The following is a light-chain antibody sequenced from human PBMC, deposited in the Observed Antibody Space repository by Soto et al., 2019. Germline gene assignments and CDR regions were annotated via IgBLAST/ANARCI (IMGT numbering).Light chain of an antibody. CDR1: QSISSW. CDR3: QQYNSYSQT. J-gene: IGKJ1*01. Sequence: DIQMTQSPSTLSASVGDRVTITCRASQSISSWLAWYQQKPGKAPKLLIYDASSLESGVPSRFSGSGSGTEFTLTISSLKPDDFATYYFQQYNSYSQTFGQGTKVEIK. CDR2: DAS. V-gene: IGKV1-5*01.